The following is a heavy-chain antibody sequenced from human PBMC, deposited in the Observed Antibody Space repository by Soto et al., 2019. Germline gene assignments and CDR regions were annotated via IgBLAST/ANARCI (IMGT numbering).Heavy chain of an antibody. D-gene: IGHD3-3*01. CDR1: GFTFSSYA. J-gene: IGHJ6*02. Sequence: TGGSLRLSCAASGFTFSSYAMSWVRQAPGKGLEWVSAISGSGGSTYYADSVKGRFTISRDNSKNTLYLQMNSLRAEDTAVYYCAKDISLDDFWSGYYNYYYGMDVWGQGTTVTVSS. CDR2: ISGSGGST. V-gene: IGHV3-23*01. CDR3: AKDISLDDFWSGYYNYYYGMDV.